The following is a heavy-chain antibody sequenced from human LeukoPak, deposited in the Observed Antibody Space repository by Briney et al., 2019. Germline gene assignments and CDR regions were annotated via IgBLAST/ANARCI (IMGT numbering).Heavy chain of an antibody. J-gene: IGHJ3*02. V-gene: IGHV3-21*01. CDR1: GFTFSTYS. CDR3: ARDPFDI. Sequence: GGSLRLSCAASGFTFSTYSMNWVRQAPGKGLEWVSSISSGSSYIYYADSVKGRFPISRDNTKNSLYLQMNSLRAEDTAVYYCARDPFDIWGQGTMVTVSS. CDR2: ISSGSSYI.